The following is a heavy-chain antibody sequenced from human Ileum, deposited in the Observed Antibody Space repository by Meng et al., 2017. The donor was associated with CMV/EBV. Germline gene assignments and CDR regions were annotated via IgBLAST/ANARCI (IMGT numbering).Heavy chain of an antibody. CDR2: VRYDGINK. CDR3: AKDVAVAGHFDY. J-gene: IGHJ4*02. CDR1: GFTFRSYG. Sequence: QVELGESGGGVVQPGGSLRLSCAASGFTFRSYGMHWVRSAPGKGLEWVAFVRYDGINKYYADSLKGRFVISGDDSKNTVYLQLNNLRAEDTAVYYCAKDVAVAGHFDYWGQGTLVTVSS. D-gene: IGHD6-19*01. V-gene: IGHV3-30*02.